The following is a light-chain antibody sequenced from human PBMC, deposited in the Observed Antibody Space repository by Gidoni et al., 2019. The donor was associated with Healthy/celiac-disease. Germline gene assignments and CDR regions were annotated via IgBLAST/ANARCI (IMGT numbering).Light chain of an antibody. CDR1: QGVSSY. J-gene: IGKJ1*01. CDR2: DAS. V-gene: IGKV3D-11*01. Sequence: ELVLTHSPATLSLSPGERATLSCRASQGVSSYLAWYQQKPGQAPRLLIYDASNRATGIPARFSGSGPGTDFTLTISSLEPEDFAVYYCQRRSNWHRTFGQGTKVEIK. CDR3: QRRSNWHRT.